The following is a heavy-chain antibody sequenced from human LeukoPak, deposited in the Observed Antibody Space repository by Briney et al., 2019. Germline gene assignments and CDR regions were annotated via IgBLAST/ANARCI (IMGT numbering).Heavy chain of an antibody. CDR2: MNPNSGNT. J-gene: IGHJ4*02. CDR1: GYTFTSYD. CDR3: ARGGYDSSGYLND. Sequence: ASVKVSCKASGYTFTSYDINWVRQATGQGLEWMGWMNPNSGNTGYAQKFQGRVTITADESTSTAYMELSSLRSEDTAVYYCARGGYDSSGYLNDWGQGTLVTVSS. V-gene: IGHV1-8*01. D-gene: IGHD3-22*01.